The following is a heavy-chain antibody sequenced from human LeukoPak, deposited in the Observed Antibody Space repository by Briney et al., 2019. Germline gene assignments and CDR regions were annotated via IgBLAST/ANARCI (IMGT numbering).Heavy chain of an antibody. J-gene: IGHJ4*02. Sequence: SETLSLTRTVSGGSISSYYWSWIRQPPGKGLEWIGYIYYSGSTNYNPSLKSRVTISVDTSKNQFSLKLSSVTAADTAVYYCARVGYDFWSGYPYYFDYWGQGTLVTVSS. CDR3: ARVGYDFWSGYPYYFDY. CDR2: IYYSGST. V-gene: IGHV4-59*01. D-gene: IGHD3-3*01. CDR1: GGSISSYY.